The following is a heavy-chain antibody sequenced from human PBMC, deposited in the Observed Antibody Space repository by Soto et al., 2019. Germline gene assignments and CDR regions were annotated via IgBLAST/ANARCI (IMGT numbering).Heavy chain of an antibody. CDR1: GGPISSGGYS. CDR2: IYHSGST. Sequence: SETLSLTCAVSGGPISSGGYSWSWIRQPPGKGLEWIGYIYHSGSTYYNPSLKSRVTISVDRSKNQFSLKLSSVTAADTAVYYCARSPYYDILTGYQTGAYYYGMDVWGQGTTVTV. V-gene: IGHV4-30-2*01. J-gene: IGHJ6*02. CDR3: ARSPYYDILTGYQTGAYYYGMDV. D-gene: IGHD3-9*01.